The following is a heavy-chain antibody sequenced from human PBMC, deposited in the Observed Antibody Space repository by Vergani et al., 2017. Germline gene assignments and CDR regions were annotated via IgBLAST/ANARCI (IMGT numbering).Heavy chain of an antibody. CDR2: IIPMYGTT. V-gene: IGHV1-69*13. CDR1: GGTFSSSG. CDR3: ARGYSSSWYNY. J-gene: IGHJ4*02. Sequence: QVQLVQSGTEMKKPGSSVKVSCKASGGTFSSSGLSWVRQAPGQGLEWMGRIIPMYGTTNYAQKFQGRVTMTADESTSTAFMELSSVTAADTAVYYCARGYSSSWYNYWGQGTLVTVSS. D-gene: IGHD6-13*01.